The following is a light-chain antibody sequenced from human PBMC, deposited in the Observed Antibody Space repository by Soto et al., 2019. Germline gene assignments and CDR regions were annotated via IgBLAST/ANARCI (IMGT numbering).Light chain of an antibody. CDR2: GAS. CDR1: QSVRTK. Sequence: ETVMTQSPATLSVSPGERATLSCRASQSVRTKLAWYQQKPGRALRLLIDGASTRATGIPDRFSGSGSGTDFTLTISRLEPEDVAVYYCQQYEAVVTFGQGTKVDIK. J-gene: IGKJ1*01. V-gene: IGKV3D-15*01. CDR3: QQYEAVVT.